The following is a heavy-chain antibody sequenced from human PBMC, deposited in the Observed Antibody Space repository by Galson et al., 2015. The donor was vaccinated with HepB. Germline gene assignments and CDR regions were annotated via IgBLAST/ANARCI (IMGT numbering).Heavy chain of an antibody. V-gene: IGHV3-66*01. CDR3: VAQVRGVIINDGTDY. CDR2: IYSGGST. CDR1: GFTVSSNY. J-gene: IGHJ4*02. Sequence: SLRLSCAASGFTVSSNYMSWVRQAPGKGLEWVSVIYSGGSTYYADSVKGRFTISRDNSKNTLYLQMNSLRAEDTAVYYCVAQVRGVIINDGTDYWGQGTLVTVSS. D-gene: IGHD3-10*01.